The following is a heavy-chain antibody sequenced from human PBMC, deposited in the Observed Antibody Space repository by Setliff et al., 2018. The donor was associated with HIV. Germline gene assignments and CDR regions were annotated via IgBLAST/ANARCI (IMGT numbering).Heavy chain of an antibody. J-gene: IGHJ3*02. V-gene: IGHV4-59*03. CDR3: AGQDIGAVPALGAFDI. CDR1: GASITSHY. D-gene: IGHD2-2*01. CDR2: IYSTGST. Sequence: KPSETLSLTCTVSGASITSHYWSWIRQSPGRELEWIGYIYSTGSTNYNPSLQSRVSISMDASKNKFSLKVTSVTSADTAVYYCAGQDIGAVPALGAFDIWGQGTMVTVSS.